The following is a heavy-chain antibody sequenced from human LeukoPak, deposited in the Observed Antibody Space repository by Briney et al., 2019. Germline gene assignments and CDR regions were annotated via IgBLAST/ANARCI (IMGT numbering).Heavy chain of an antibody. J-gene: IGHJ3*01. Sequence: SETLSLTCTVSGGSLNNYYWSWLRQPPGKGLEWIGYIYYTGSTNYSPSLKSRVTISVDTSKNQFSLRLNSVTAADTAVYYCARLRRRGNCSGDKGSPYDASDLWGQGTMVTVSS. CDR1: GGSLNNYY. V-gene: IGHV4-59*08. D-gene: IGHD2-15*01. CDR3: ARLRRRGNCSGDKGSPYDASDL. CDR2: IYYTGST.